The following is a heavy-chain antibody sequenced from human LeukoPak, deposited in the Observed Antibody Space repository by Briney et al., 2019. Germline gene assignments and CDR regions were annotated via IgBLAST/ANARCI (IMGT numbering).Heavy chain of an antibody. Sequence: GGSLRLSCAASGFTSSDYTMNWVRQVPGKGLEWVSGISVSDGSTYYADSVKGRFTMSRDNSNNMLFLQMNSLRAEDTAVYYCAKDRYCSSTNCPYDYWGQGTLVAVSS. CDR3: AKDRYCSSTNCPYDY. J-gene: IGHJ4*02. CDR1: GFTSSDYT. D-gene: IGHD2-2*01. V-gene: IGHV3-23*01. CDR2: ISVSDGST.